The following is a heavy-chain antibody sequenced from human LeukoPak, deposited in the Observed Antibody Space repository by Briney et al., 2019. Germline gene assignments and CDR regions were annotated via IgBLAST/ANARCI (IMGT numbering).Heavy chain of an antibody. D-gene: IGHD6-6*01. Sequence: EASVKVSCKASGGTFSNYAISWVRQAPGQGLEHMGGIIPIFGTPKYTQKFQDRVTITADGSTGTAYMDLSSLRSEDTAVYFCARSSPGQEARSSPLGRESAFDIWGQGTMVTVSS. CDR2: IIPIFGTP. CDR1: GGTFSNYA. J-gene: IGHJ3*02. CDR3: ARSSPGQEARSSPLGRESAFDI. V-gene: IGHV1-69*13.